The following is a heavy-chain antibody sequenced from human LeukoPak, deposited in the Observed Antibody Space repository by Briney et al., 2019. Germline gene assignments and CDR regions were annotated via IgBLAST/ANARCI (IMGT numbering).Heavy chain of an antibody. V-gene: IGHV1-18*01. D-gene: IGHD6-19*01. CDR1: GYTFTSYG. Sequence: ASVKVSCKASGYTFTSYGISWVRQAPGQGREGMGWISAYNGNTNYAQKLQGRVTMTTDTSTSTAYMELRSLRSDDTAVYYCARGYSSGWYRYYYMDVWGKGTTVTISS. CDR3: ARGYSSGWYRYYYMDV. CDR2: ISAYNGNT. J-gene: IGHJ6*03.